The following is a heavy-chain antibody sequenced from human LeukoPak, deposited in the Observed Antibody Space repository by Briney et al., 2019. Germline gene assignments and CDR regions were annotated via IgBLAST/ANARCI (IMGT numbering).Heavy chain of an antibody. J-gene: IGHJ6*03. Sequence: GGSLRLSCSVSGFTFSNYAMSWVRQAPGKGLEWVSGISGSDGTTYYADSVKGRFTISRDNSKNTLYLQMNSLRAEDTAVYYCAKVGGYSSSWQYYYYYYMDVWGKGTTVTVSS. CDR1: GFTFSNYA. V-gene: IGHV3-23*01. CDR3: AKVGGYSSSWQYYYYYYMDV. CDR2: ISGSDGTT. D-gene: IGHD6-13*01.